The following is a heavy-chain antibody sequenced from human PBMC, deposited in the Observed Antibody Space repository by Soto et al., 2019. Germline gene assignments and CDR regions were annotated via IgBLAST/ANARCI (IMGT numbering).Heavy chain of an antibody. J-gene: IGHJ6*02. CDR3: ARDSTYCTNGVCQNYYYYGMDV. CDR2: IWYDGSNK. D-gene: IGHD2-8*01. Sequence: QVQLVESGGGVVQPGRSLRLSCAASGFTFSSYGMHWVRKAPGKGLEWVAVIWYDGSNKYYADSVKGRFTISRDNSKNTLYLQMNSLRAEDTAVYYCARDSTYCTNGVCQNYYYYGMDVWGQGTTVTVSS. CDR1: GFTFSSYG. V-gene: IGHV3-33*01.